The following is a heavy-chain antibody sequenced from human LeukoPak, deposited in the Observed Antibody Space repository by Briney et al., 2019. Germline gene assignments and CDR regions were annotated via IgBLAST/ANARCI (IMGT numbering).Heavy chain of an antibody. V-gene: IGHV3-23*01. CDR1: GFTFSSYA. D-gene: IGHD6-19*01. J-gene: IGHJ4*02. Sequence: PGGSLRLSCAASGFTFSSYAMSWVRQAPGKGLEWVSTIGGGGSTYYADSVKGRFTISRDNSKNTLYLQMNSLRAEDTAVYYCAKGGSIAVADNLDYWGQGTLVTVSS. CDR3: AKGGSIAVADNLDY. CDR2: IGGGGST.